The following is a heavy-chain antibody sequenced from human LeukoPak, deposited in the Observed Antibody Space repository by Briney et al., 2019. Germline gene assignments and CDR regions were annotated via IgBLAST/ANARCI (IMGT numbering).Heavy chain of an antibody. CDR3: AHRQGVTKGFDY. CDR2: IYWDGDK. D-gene: IGHD4-17*01. Sequence: VSGPTLVNPTQTLTLTCTFSGFSLGTSGVSVGWIRQPPGKALEWLALIYWDGDKRYSPSLKSRLTITKDTSKNQVVLTMTNMDPVDTATYYCAHRQGVTKGFDYWGQGTLVTVSS. CDR1: GFSLGTSGVS. J-gene: IGHJ4*02. V-gene: IGHV2-5*02.